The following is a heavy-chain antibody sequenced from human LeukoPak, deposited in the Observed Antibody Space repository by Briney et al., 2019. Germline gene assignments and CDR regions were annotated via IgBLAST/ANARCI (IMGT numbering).Heavy chain of an antibody. Sequence: ASVKVSCKVCGYTLTELSMHWVRQAPGKRLEWMGGFDPVDGETIYAQMFQGRVTMTEDTSTDTAYMELSSLRSEDTAVYYCATGLVQGVLYWGQGTLVTVSS. V-gene: IGHV1-24*01. CDR2: FDPVDGET. D-gene: IGHD3-10*02. CDR1: GYTLTELS. CDR3: ATGLVQGVLY. J-gene: IGHJ4*02.